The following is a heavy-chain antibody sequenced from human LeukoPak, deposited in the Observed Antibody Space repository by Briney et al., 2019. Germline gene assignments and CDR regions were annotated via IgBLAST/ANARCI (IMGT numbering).Heavy chain of an antibody. CDR1: GFTVRNFW. Sequence: QSGGSLRLSCAASGFTVRNFWMHWVRQAPGQGLVWVSRIYSGGTSTHNADSVKGRLAITRDNTKNTQYLEMNRLTVEDTAVYYCARETWSRGGDAFDIWGRGTMVTVSS. J-gene: IGHJ3*02. CDR3: ARETWSRGGDAFDI. CDR2: IYSGGTST. D-gene: IGHD3-10*01. V-gene: IGHV3-74*01.